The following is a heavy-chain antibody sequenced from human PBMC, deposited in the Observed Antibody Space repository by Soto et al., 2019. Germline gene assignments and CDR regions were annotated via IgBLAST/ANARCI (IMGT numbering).Heavy chain of an antibody. CDR1: GFSFSNYP. D-gene: IGHD2-21*01. CDR3: ARDLVVVATAPFDY. CDR2: ISYDGSAK. V-gene: IGHV3-30-3*01. Sequence: QVQLVESGGGVVQPGRSLRLSCAASGFSFSNYPIHWVSQAPGKGLEWVAVISYDGSAKYYADSVRGRFTISRDNSRNTLYLQMSSLRPEDTAVYYCARDLVVVATAPFDYWGQGTLVTVSS. J-gene: IGHJ4*02.